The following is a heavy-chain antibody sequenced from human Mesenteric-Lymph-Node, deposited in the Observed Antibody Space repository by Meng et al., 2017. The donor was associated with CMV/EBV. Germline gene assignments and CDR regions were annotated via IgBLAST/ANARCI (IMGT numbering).Heavy chain of an antibody. V-gene: IGHV3-21*01. J-gene: IGHJ4*02. CDR3: AKDQEAWELRFLLGPFDY. CDR1: GFTFSSYS. D-gene: IGHD3-3*01. Sequence: GESLKISCAASGFTFSSYSMNWVRQAPGKGLEWVSSITGSDSYIYYADSVKGRFTISRDNSKNTLYLQMNRLRAEDTAVYYCAKDQEAWELRFLLGPFDYWGQGTLVTVSS. CDR2: ITGSDSYI.